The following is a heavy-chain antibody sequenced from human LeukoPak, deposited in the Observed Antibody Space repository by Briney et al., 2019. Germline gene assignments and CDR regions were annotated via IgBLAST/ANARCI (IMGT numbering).Heavy chain of an antibody. CDR3: VSFYETY. CDR2: INSDGSWT. J-gene: IGHJ4*02. V-gene: IGHV3-74*01. Sequence: GGSLRLSCAASGNYWMHWVRQAPGKGLVWVSRINSDGSWTSYADSVKGRFTISKDNAKNTVYLQMNNLRAEDTAVYYCVSFYETYWGRGTLVTVSS. D-gene: IGHD2-2*01. CDR1: GNYW.